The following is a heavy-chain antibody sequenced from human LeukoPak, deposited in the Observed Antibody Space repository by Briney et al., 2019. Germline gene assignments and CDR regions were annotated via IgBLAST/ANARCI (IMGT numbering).Heavy chain of an antibody. CDR3: VSFYETY. CDR2: INSDGSWT. J-gene: IGHJ4*02. V-gene: IGHV3-74*01. Sequence: GGSLRLSCAASGNYWMHWVRQAPGKGLVWVSRINSDGSWTSYADSVKGRFTISKDNAKNTVYLQMNNLRAEDTAVYYCVSFYETYWGRGTLVTVSS. D-gene: IGHD2-2*01. CDR1: GNYW.